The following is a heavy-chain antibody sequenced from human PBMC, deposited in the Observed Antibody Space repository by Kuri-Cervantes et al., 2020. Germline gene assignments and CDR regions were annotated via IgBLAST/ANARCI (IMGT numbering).Heavy chain of an antibody. Sequence: LSLTCAASGFTFSDYYMSWIRQAPGKGLEWVSYISSSSGSTNYYADSVKGRFTISRDNAKNSLYLQMNSLRAEDTAVYYCARDWRYCSGGSCYYYYMDVWGKGTTVTVSS. CDR3: ARDWRYCSGGSCYYYYMDV. D-gene: IGHD2-15*01. V-gene: IGHV3-11*01. CDR1: GFTFSDYY. CDR2: ISSSSGSTN. J-gene: IGHJ6*03.